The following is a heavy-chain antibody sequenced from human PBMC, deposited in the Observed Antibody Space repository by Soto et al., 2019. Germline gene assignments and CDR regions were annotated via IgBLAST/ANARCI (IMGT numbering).Heavy chain of an antibody. CDR2: ISGRGSTT. CDR1: GCSFSSYT. CDR3: ARLGYCSSVTCKYYFYYYGMDV. Sequence: RGSLTLSCEASGCSFSSYTMNCVRQPPGRGLEWFSVISGRGSTTYYADSVKGRFTVSRDNAKNSLYLEVTSLRDEDTAVYYCARLGYCSSVTCKYYFYYYGMDVWGQGTTVTVSS. V-gene: IGHV3-48*02. D-gene: IGHD2-2*01. J-gene: IGHJ6*02.